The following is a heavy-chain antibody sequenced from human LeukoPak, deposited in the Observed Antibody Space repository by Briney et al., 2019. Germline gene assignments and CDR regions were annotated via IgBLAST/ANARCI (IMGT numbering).Heavy chain of an antibody. D-gene: IGHD2-2*01. CDR1: GNSLSETS. J-gene: IGHJ5*02. Sequence: GASVKVSCQVSGNSLSETSIHWVRQAPGQWLEWMGGFDPEDGEPIFAQRFQGRFSMTEDTSADTAYMELSSLRPEDTAVYYCTRVKMPIKGKPPFDPWGQGTLVTVSS. CDR3: TRVKMPIKGKPPFDP. CDR2: FDPEDGEP. V-gene: IGHV1-24*01.